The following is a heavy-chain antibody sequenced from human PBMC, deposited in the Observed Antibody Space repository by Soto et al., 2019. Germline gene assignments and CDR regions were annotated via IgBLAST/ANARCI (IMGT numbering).Heavy chain of an antibody. Sequence: SETLSLTCTVSGGSISSYYWSWIRQPPGKGLEWIGYIYYSGSTNYNPSLKSRVTISVDTSKNQFSLNLSSVTAADTAMYYCARHGDYVGVDSWGQGTPVTVSS. J-gene: IGHJ4*02. CDR3: ARHGDYVGVDS. V-gene: IGHV4-59*08. CDR1: GGSISSYY. CDR2: IYYSGST. D-gene: IGHD4-17*01.